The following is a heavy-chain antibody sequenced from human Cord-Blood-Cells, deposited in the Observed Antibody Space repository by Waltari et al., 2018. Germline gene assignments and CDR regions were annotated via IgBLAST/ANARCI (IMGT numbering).Heavy chain of an antibody. CDR2: INHNGST. J-gene: IGHJ4*02. CDR1: GGSFSGYY. Sequence: QVQLQQWGAGLLKPSETLSPTCAVYGGSFSGYYWSWIRQPPGKGLEWIGEINHNGSTNYNPSLKSRVTISVDTSKNQFSLKLSSVTAADTAVYYCARARGRDFDYWGQGTLVTVSS. CDR3: ARARGRDFDY. V-gene: IGHV4-34*01. D-gene: IGHD2-15*01.